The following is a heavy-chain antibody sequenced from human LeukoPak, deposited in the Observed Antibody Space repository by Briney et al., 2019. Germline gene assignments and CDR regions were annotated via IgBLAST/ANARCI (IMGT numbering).Heavy chain of an antibody. CDR1: GGSISSSNR. CDR3: ARVSRGRYDSYMDV. D-gene: IGHD3-3*01. Sequence: SETLSLTCAVSGGSISSSNRWSWVRQPPGKGLEWIGEIYHSGSTNYNPSLKSRVTISVDKSKNQFSLKLSSVTAADTAVYYCARVSRGRYDSYMDVWGKGTTVTVSS. CDR2: IYHSGST. J-gene: IGHJ6*03. V-gene: IGHV4-4*02.